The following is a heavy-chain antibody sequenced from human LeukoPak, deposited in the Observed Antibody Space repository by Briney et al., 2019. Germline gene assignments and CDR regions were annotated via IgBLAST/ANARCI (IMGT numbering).Heavy chain of an antibody. CDR1: GFTFSNYG. Sequence: GGSLRLSCAASGFTFSNYGMHWVRQAPGKGLEWVAGIWYDGGYKYYADCVKGRFTISRDNSKNTLFLQMDSLRAEDTAVYYCARNYYDSSGYQEATFNYWGQGTLVTVSS. CDR3: ARNYYDSSGYQEATFNY. V-gene: IGHV3-33*01. J-gene: IGHJ4*02. D-gene: IGHD3-22*01. CDR2: IWYDGGYK.